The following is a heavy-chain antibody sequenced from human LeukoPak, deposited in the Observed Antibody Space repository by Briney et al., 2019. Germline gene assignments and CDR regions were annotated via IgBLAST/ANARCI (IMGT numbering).Heavy chain of an antibody. CDR3: ATVLDLVHTTNWFDP. CDR1: GGSVSSPNYY. D-gene: IGHD3/OR15-3a*01. CDR2: ICYSGST. V-gene: IGHV4-61*01. J-gene: IGHJ5*02. Sequence: PSETLSLTCTVSGGSVSSPNYYWSWIRQPPGKGLEWIGYICYSGSTNYNPSLKSRVTISIDTSKNQFSLKLNSVTAADTAVYYCATVLDLVHTTNWFDPWGQGTLVTVSS.